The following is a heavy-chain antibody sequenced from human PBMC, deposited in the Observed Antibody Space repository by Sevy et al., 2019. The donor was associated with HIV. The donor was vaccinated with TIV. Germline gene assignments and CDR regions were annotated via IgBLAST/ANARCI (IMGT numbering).Heavy chain of an antibody. D-gene: IGHD3-10*01. CDR3: ARLDTRITMVRGGIGG. V-gene: IGHV1-2*02. Sequence: ASVKVSCKASGYTFTGYYMHWVRQAPGQGLEWMGWINPNSGGTNYAQKFQGRVTMTRDTSISTAYMELSRLRSVDTAVYYCARLDTRITMVRGGIGGWGQGTLVTVSS. CDR1: GYTFTGYY. J-gene: IGHJ4*02. CDR2: INPNSGGT.